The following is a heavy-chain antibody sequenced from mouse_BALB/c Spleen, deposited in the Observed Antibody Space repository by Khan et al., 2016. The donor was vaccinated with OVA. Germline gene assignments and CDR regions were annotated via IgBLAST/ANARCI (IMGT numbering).Heavy chain of an antibody. CDR1: VFSLSRYS. CDR3: ARNRDGGSYWYFDV. D-gene: IGHD3-3*01. Sequence: QVQLKQSGPGLVAPSQSLSITCTVSVFSLSRYSVHWVRQPPGKGLEWLGIIWIGGSADYNSPLKSRLSISKDNSKSQVFLKMNSLQTDDTAMDYCARNRDGGSYWYFDVWGAGTTVTVSS. V-gene: IGHV2-6-4*01. J-gene: IGHJ1*01. CDR2: IWIGGSA.